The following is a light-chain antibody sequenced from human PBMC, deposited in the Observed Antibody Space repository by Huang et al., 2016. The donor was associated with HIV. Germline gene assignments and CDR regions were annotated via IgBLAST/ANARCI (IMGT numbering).Light chain of an antibody. V-gene: IGKV3-11*01. CDR3: QQRIQWPRLT. Sequence: EIVLPQSPPTLSLSQGESATLSCRASQNITSFLAWYRQKPGQAPRLLIFDATNRATGTPARFSGSGSGTDFTLTIHSLEPEDFAVYYCQQRIQWPRLTFGGGTRVEMK. CDR2: DAT. J-gene: IGKJ4*01. CDR1: QNITSF.